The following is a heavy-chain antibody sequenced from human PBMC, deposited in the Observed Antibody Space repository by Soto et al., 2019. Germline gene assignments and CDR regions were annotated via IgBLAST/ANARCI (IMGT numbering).Heavy chain of an antibody. D-gene: IGHD4-17*01. Sequence: WETLSLTCTVSGGSISSSSYYWGWIRQPPGKGLEWIGSIYYSGSTYYNPSLKSRVTISVGTSKNQFSLKLSSVTAADTAVYYCASPVDGDYGAFDIWGQGTMVTVSS. J-gene: IGHJ3*02. CDR2: IYYSGST. CDR1: GGSISSSSYY. V-gene: IGHV4-39*01. CDR3: ASPVDGDYGAFDI.